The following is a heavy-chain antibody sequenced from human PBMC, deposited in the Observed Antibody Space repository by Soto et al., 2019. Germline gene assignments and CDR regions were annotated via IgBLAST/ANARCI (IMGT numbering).Heavy chain of an antibody. J-gene: IGHJ5*02. CDR1: GGSINNDAYY. V-gene: IGHV4-31*03. CDR3: ARDYGGPFDP. CDR2: IYYSGST. D-gene: IGHD3-16*01. Sequence: QVQLQESGPGLEKPSQTLSLTCTVSGGSINNDAYYWSWIRQHPGKGLEWIGYIYYSGSTYYNPSRKSRVTISVDTSKNQFSLKLSSVTAADTAGYYCARDYGGPFDPWGQGTLVTVSS.